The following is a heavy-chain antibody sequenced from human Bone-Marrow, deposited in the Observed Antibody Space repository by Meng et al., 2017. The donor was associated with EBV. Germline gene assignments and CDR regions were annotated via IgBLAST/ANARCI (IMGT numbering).Heavy chain of an antibody. CDR3: ARGRGYSGYSYPTNWFDP. D-gene: IGHD5-12*01. CDR1: GGSFSGYY. CDR2: INHSGST. J-gene: IGHJ5*02. Sequence: AQPRQWGAGLSKPSETLSLTCAVYGGSFSGYYWGWIRQPPGKRLEWIGEINHSGSTNYNPSLKRRVTISVDTSKNQFSLTLSSVTAADTAVYYCARGRGYSGYSYPTNWFDPWGQGTLVTVSS. V-gene: IGHV4-34*01.